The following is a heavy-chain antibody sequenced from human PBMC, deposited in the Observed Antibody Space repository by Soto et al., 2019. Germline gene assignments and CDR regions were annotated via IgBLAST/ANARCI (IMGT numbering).Heavy chain of an antibody. J-gene: IGHJ4*02. V-gene: IGHV3-21*01. D-gene: IGHD6-6*01. CDR3: ARDLSSSSARYFDY. CDR1: GFTFSSYS. Sequence: GGSLRLSCAASGFTFSSYSMNWVRQAPGKGLEWVSSISSSSSYIYYADSVKGRFTISRDNAKNSLYLQMNSLRAEDTAVYYCARDLSSSSARYFDYWGQGTLVTVSS. CDR2: ISSSSSYI.